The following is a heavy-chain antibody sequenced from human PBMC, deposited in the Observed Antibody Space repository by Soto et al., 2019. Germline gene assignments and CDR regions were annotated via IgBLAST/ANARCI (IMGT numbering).Heavy chain of an antibody. V-gene: IGHV4-34*01. J-gene: IGHJ4*02. CDR3: ARVTAYYDILTGSNFDY. CDR1: GGSFSGYY. Sequence: GSLRLSCAVYGGSFSGYYWSWIRQPPGKGLEWIGEINHSGSTNYNPSLKSRVTISVDTSNNQFSLKLSSVTAADTAVYYCARVTAYYDILTGSNFDYWGQGTLVTVSS. CDR2: INHSGST. D-gene: IGHD3-9*01.